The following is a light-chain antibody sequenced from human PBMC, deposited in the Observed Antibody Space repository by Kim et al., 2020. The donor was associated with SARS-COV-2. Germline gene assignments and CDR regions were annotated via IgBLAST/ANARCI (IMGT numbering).Light chain of an antibody. J-gene: IGLJ3*02. CDR1: SSNVGGYNY. Sequence: SALTQPASVSGSPGQSITISCTGTSSNVGGYNYVSWYQQHPGKAPKLMIYDVGTRPSGVSDRFSGSKSGNTASLTISGLQTEDEADYYCSSYTTTTTRVFGGGTQLTVL. V-gene: IGLV2-14*03. CDR2: DVG. CDR3: SSYTTTTTRV.